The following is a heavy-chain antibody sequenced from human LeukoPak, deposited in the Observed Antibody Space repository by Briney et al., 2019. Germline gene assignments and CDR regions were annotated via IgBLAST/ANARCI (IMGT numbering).Heavy chain of an antibody. D-gene: IGHD1-26*01. V-gene: IGHV3-48*01. CDR1: GFTFSSYS. J-gene: IGHJ6*03. Sequence: GGSLRLSCAASGFTFSSYSMNWVRQAPGKGLEWVSYISSSGSTIYYADSVKGRFTISRDNAKNSLYLQMNSLRAEDTAVYYCARESLSRGPNYYYYYMDVWGKGTTVTVSS. CDR3: ARESLSRGPNYYYYYMDV. CDR2: ISSSGSTI.